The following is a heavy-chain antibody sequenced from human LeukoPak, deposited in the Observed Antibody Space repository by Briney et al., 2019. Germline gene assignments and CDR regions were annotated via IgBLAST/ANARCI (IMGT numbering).Heavy chain of an antibody. D-gene: IGHD1/OR15-1a*01. CDR2: VGAYDGDT. V-gene: IGHV1-18*01. CDR3: ARDYDRWNNDCFDP. CDR1: GYTFTNYG. J-gene: IGHJ5*02. Sequence: VASVKVSCKASGYTFTNYGISWVRQAPGQGLEWIGWVGAYDGDTNYAEKVQGRVTMTTDTSTSTAYLELRSLRSDDTAVYYCARDYDRWNNDCFDPWGQGTLVIVSS.